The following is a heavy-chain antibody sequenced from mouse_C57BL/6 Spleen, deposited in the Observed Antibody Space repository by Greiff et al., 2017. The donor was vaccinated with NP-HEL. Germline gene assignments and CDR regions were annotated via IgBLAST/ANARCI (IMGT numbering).Heavy chain of an antibody. CDR1: GYTFTSYW. V-gene: IGHV1-50*01. CDR2: IDPSDSYT. J-gene: IGHJ4*01. CDR3: ARSGITGDY. Sequence: QVQLQQPGAELVKPGASVKLSCKASGYTFTSYWMQWVKQRPGQGLEWIGEIDPSDSYTNYNQKFKGKATLTVDTSSSTAYMQLSSLTSEDSAVYYCARSGITGDYWGQGTSVTVSS. D-gene: IGHD3-1*01.